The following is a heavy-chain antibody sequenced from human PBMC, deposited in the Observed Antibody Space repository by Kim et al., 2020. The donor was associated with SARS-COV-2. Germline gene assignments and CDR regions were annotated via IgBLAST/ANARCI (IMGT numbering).Heavy chain of an antibody. V-gene: IGHV4-59*08. CDR3: ARRLSGSYRGGFDY. CDR2: IYYSGST. Sequence: SETLSLTCTVSGGSISSYYWSWIRQPPGKGLEWIGYIYYSGSTNYNPSLKSRVTISVDTSKNQFSLKLSSVTAADTAVYYCARRLSGSYRGGFDYWGQGTLVTVSS. CDR1: GGSISSYY. J-gene: IGHJ4*02. D-gene: IGHD1-26*01.